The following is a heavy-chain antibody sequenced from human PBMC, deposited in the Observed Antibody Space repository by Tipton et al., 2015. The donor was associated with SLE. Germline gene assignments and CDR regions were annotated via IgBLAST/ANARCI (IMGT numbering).Heavy chain of an antibody. V-gene: IGHV3-23*03. D-gene: IGHD3-9*01. Sequence: SLRLSCTSSGFTFDRYAMTWVRQAPGKGLEWVSVIFSGGRTSYGDSVKGRFTISRDDSKNTVYLQMSSLRPEDTAVYYCAFTYDKRPSWGQGTLVSVSS. CDR3: AFTYDKRPS. CDR1: GFTFDRYA. CDR2: IFSGGRT. J-gene: IGHJ4*02.